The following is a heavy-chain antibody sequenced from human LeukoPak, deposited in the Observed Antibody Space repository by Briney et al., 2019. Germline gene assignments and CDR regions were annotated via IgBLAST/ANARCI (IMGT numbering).Heavy chain of an antibody. Sequence: PSQTLSLTCTVSGGSISSGGYYWSWIRQHPGKGLEWIGYIYYSGSTYYNPSLKSRVTISVDTSKNQFSLKLSSVTAADTAVYYCARHLFSSDFWSGYEGWFDPWGQGTLVTVSS. J-gene: IGHJ5*02. CDR1: GGSISSGGYY. D-gene: IGHD3-3*01. CDR2: IYYSGST. V-gene: IGHV4-31*03. CDR3: ARHLFSSDFWSGYEGWFDP.